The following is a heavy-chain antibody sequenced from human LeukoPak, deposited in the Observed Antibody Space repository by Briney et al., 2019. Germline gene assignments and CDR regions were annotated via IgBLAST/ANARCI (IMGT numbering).Heavy chain of an antibody. J-gene: IGHJ4*02. V-gene: IGHV1-2*02. CDR2: VNPSGGAT. CDR1: GYDFTDYY. Sequence: GASVKVSCKASGYDFTDYYLHWVRQAPGQGPKWMGWVNPSGGATKYAQKFQDRVTLTRDTSISTAYLELSGLRSDDTAVYYCVTYTSAIQYFLYWGLGTLVTVSS. CDR3: VTYTSAIQYFLY. D-gene: IGHD6-19*01.